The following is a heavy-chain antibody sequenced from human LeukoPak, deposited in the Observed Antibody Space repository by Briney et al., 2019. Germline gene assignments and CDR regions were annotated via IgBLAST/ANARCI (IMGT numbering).Heavy chain of an antibody. D-gene: IGHD3-3*01. J-gene: IGHJ3*02. CDR1: GYTFTGYY. V-gene: IGHV1-2*02. CDR3: ARDVSAHDAFDI. CDR2: INPNSGGT. Sequence: GASVKVSCEASGYTFTGYYMHWVRQAPGQGLEWMGWINPNSGGTNYAQKFQGRVTMTRDTSISTAYMELSRLRSDDTAVYYCARDVSAHDAFDIWGQGTMVTVSS.